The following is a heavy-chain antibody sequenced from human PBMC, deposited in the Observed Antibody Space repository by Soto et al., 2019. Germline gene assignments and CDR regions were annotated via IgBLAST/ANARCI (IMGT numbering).Heavy chain of an antibody. V-gene: IGHV3-13*05. CDR2: ISAAGDP. CDR1: GFTFRNYD. CDR3: ASTDRDFYGLDV. J-gene: IGHJ6*02. Sequence: EVQLVVSGGGLVQPGGSLRLSCEASGFTFRNYDMHWVRQGTGKGLEWVSGISAAGDPDYADSVEGRFTISRENAQNSLLLQMNSLRVGDTAVYYCASTDRDFYGLDVWGQGTTVIVSS. D-gene: IGHD2-8*02.